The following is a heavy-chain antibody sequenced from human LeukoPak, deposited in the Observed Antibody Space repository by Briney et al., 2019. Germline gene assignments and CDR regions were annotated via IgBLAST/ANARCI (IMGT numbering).Heavy chain of an antibody. CDR3: AKNRYYDSSGYYYHAFDI. CDR2: ISGSGGST. CDR1: GFTFSTYG. V-gene: IGHV3-23*01. J-gene: IGHJ3*02. Sequence: GTSLRLSCAASGFTFSTYGMHWVRQAPGKGLEWVSAISGSGGSTYYADSVKGRFTISRDNSKNTLYLQMNGLRAEDTAVYYCAKNRYYDSSGYYYHAFDIWGQGTMVTVSS. D-gene: IGHD3-22*01.